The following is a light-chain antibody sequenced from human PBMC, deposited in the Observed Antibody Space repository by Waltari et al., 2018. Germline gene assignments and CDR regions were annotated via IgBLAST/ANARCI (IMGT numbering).Light chain of an antibody. J-gene: IGLJ3*02. Sequence: QSVLTQPPSTSGTPGPRVTISCSGSPSNIGINTVTWYQLLPGTAPKTVIFANYHRPSGVPDRFSASKSGTSASLVISGLQSEDEADYFCATWDDSLSGRVFGGGTKVTVL. CDR2: ANY. CDR1: PSNIGINT. CDR3: ATWDDSLSGRV. V-gene: IGLV1-44*01.